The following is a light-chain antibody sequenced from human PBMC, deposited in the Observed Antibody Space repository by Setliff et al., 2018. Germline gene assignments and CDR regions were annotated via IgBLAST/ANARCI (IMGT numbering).Light chain of an antibody. Sequence: SYELTQPPSVPVAPGKTARITCGGNNIGGKSVNWYQQKPGQAPVLVIYXXSDRPSGIPERFFGSNSGNTATLTISRVEAGDEADYYCQVWDSGSEHYVVGTGTKV. V-gene: IGLV3-21*04. CDR2: XXS. J-gene: IGLJ1*01. CDR1: NIGGKS. CDR3: QVWDSGSEHYV.